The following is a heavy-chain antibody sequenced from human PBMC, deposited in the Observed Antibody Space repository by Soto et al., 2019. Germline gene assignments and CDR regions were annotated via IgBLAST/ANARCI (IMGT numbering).Heavy chain of an antibody. CDR3: ARGIAPSLVYYGRDV. CDR2: ISSSSSYI. D-gene: IGHD6-13*01. CDR1: GFTFSSYS. V-gene: IGHV3-21*01. Sequence: GGSLRLSCAASGFTFSSYSMNWVRQAPGKGLEWVSSISSSSSYIYYADSVKGRFTISRDNAKNSLYLQMNSLRAEDTAVYYGARGIAPSLVYYGRDVWGQGTTVAVSS. J-gene: IGHJ6*02.